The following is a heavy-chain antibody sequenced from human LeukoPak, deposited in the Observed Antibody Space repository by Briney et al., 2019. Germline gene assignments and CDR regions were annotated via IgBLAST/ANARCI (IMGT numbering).Heavy chain of an antibody. D-gene: IGHD3-10*01. CDR2: IYYSGST. J-gene: IGHJ4*02. Sequence: SETLSLTCTVSGGSISSGGYYWSWIRQHPGKGLEWIGYIYYSGSTYYNPSLKSRVTISVDTSKNQFSLKLSSVTAADTAVYYCARESGSGSYYNGYDYWGQGTLVIVSS. V-gene: IGHV4-31*03. CDR3: ARESGSGSYYNGYDY. CDR1: GGSISSGGYY.